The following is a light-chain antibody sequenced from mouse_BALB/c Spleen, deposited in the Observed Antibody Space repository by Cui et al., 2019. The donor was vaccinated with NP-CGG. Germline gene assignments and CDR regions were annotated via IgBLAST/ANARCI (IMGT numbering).Light chain of an antibody. Sequence: AVVTPEPAPTTSPGETVTLTCRSSTGTVTTSNYANWVQEKPDHLFTGLIGGTKNRAPGVPARFSGSLIGDKAALIITGAQTEDEAMYFCALWYSNHWVFGGGTKLTVL. CDR3: ALWYSNHWV. J-gene: IGLJ1*01. CDR2: GTK. CDR1: TGTVTTSNY. V-gene: IGLV1*01.